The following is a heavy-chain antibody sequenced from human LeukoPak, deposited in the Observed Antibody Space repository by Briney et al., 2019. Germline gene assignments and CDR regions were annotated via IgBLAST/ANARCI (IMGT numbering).Heavy chain of an antibody. CDR1: GSTFSRYW. CDR2: INNHGSSN. V-gene: IGHV3-74*01. D-gene: IGHD3-22*01. Sequence: GGSLRLSCAASGSTFSRYWMHWVRQAPGKGLVWVSRINNHGSSNNYAASLKGRFTISRDNVKKTLYLQMNSPRAEDTAVYYCIPTTGYYYESSGYIADYWGRGSLVTVFS. J-gene: IGHJ4*02. CDR3: IPTTGYYYESSGYIADY.